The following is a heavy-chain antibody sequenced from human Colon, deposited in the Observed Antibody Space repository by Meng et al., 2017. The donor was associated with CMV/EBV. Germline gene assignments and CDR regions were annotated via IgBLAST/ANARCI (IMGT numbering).Heavy chain of an antibody. CDR2: IKSKTDGETS. Sequence: GESLKLSCAASGFTFKNEWMAWVRQAPGKGLEWVGRIKSKTDGETSDLAAPATGSFTLSRDDKRNMLYLPMNSLGTDDTAMYYCVTELHYSGWGQGTLVTVSS. J-gene: IGHJ1*01. CDR3: VTELHYSG. V-gene: IGHV3-15*01. D-gene: IGHD1-26*01. CDR1: GFTFKNEW.